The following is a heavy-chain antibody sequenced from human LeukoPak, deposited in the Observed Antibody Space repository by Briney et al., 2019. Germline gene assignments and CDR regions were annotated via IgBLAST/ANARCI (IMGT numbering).Heavy chain of an antibody. CDR2: ISGSGGST. Sequence: GGSLTLSCAASGFTFSSYAMSWVRQAPGKGLEWVSAISGSGGSTYYADPVKGRFTISRDNSKNTLYLQMNSLRAEDTAVYYCAKEGGRDYYYGMDVWGQGTTVTVSS. V-gene: IGHV3-23*01. CDR1: GFTFSSYA. CDR3: AKEGGRDYYYGMDV. J-gene: IGHJ6*02. D-gene: IGHD3-16*01.